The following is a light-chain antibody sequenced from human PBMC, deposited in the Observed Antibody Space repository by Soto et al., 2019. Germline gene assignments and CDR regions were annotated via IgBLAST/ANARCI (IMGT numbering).Light chain of an antibody. CDR1: QRISSW. V-gene: IGKV1-5*03. J-gene: IGKJ2*02. CDR3: QQYNSYPCT. CDR2: KAS. Sequence: DIQMTQSPSTLSASVGDRVTITCRASQRISSWLAWYQQRPGKAPKVLIYKASNLESGVPSRFSGSGSGTEFTLTISSLQPDDFATYYGQQYNSYPCTFGQGTKLEIK.